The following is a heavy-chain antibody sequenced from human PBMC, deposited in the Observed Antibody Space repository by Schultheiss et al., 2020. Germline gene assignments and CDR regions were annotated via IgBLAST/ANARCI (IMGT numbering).Heavy chain of an antibody. CDR3: ARSPRWDYGMFDY. CDR1: GYTFTSYA. J-gene: IGHJ4*02. D-gene: IGHD4/OR15-4a*01. Sequence: SVKVSCKVSGYTFTSYAMHWVRQAPGQGLEWMGWIIPIFGTANYAQKFQGRVTITADESTSTAYMELSSLRSEDTAVYYCARSPRWDYGMFDYWGQGTLVTVSS. CDR2: IIPIFGTA. V-gene: IGHV1-69*13.